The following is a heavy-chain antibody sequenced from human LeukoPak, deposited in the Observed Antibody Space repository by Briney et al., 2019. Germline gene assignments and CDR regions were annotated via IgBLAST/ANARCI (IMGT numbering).Heavy chain of an antibody. D-gene: IGHD3-22*01. J-gene: IGHJ3*02. V-gene: IGHV1-18*01. Sequence: ASVKVSCKASGYTFTSYGISWVRQAPGQGLEWMGWISAYNGNTNYAQKLQGRVTMTTDTSTSTAYMELRSLRSDDTAVYYCASAQYYDSSGYYSDAFDIWGQGTMVTVSS. CDR1: GYTFTSYG. CDR2: ISAYNGNT. CDR3: ASAQYYDSSGYYSDAFDI.